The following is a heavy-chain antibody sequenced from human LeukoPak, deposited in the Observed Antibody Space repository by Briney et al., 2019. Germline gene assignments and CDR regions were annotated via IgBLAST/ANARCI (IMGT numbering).Heavy chain of an antibody. J-gene: IGHJ5*02. CDR1: GFTFSSYA. D-gene: IGHD3-10*01. Sequence: GGSLRLSCAASGFTFSSYAMSWVRQAPGKGLEWVSAISGSGGSTYYADSVKGRFTISRDNSKNTLYLQMNSLRAEDTAVYYCAKPYMVRGVIRRFDPWGQGTLVTVSS. V-gene: IGHV3-23*01. CDR3: AKPYMVRGVIRRFDP. CDR2: ISGSGGST.